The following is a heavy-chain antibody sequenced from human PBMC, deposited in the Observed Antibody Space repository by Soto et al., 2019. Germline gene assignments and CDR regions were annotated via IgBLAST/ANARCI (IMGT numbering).Heavy chain of an antibody. CDR2: IYYSGST. J-gene: IGHJ5*02. Sequence: SETLSLTCTVSGGSISSYYWSWIRQPPGKGLEWIGYIYYSGSTNYNPSLKSRVTISVDTSKNQFSLKLSSVTAADTAVYYCARCIAAAGTGWFDPWGQGTLVTVSS. D-gene: IGHD6-13*01. CDR3: ARCIAAAGTGWFDP. V-gene: IGHV4-59*08. CDR1: GGSISSYY.